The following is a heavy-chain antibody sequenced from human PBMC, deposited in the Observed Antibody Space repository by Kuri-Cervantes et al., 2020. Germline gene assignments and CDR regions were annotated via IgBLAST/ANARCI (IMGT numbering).Heavy chain of an antibody. CDR2: ISYDGSNK. D-gene: IGHD3-22*01. V-gene: IGHV3-30*03. Sequence: LSLTRAASGFTFSSYSMNWVRQAPGKGLEWVAVISYDGSNKYYADSVKGRFTISRDNAKNSLYLQMNSLRAEDTALYHCARDYYDSSCYYRDWYFDLWGRGTLVTVSS. CDR3: ARDYYDSSCYYRDWYFDL. CDR1: GFTFSSYS. J-gene: IGHJ2*01.